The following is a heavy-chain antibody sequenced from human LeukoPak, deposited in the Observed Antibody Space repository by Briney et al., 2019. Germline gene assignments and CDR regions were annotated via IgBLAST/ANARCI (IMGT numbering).Heavy chain of an antibody. D-gene: IGHD1-26*01. CDR1: EFTLRSYS. Sequence: GGSLRLSCAASEFTLRSYSMHWVRQAPGKGLEWVSYISTSSTYIYYADSAKGRFSISRDNAQNSLYLHMDSLRAEDTAVYYCARDASGSSIGLIDLWGQGTLVTVSS. J-gene: IGHJ4*02. CDR3: ARDASGSSIGLIDL. V-gene: IGHV3-21*01. CDR2: ISTSSTYI.